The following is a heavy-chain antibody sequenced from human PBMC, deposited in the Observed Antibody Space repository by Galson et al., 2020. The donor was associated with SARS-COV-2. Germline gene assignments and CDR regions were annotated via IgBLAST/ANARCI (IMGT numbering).Heavy chain of an antibody. Sequence: SQTLSLTCTVSGGSISSYYWSWIRQPPGKGLEWIGYIYYSGSTNYNPSLKSRVTISVDTSKNQFSLKLSSVTAADTAVYYCVSSGWKLGFDYWVQGTLVTVS. J-gene: IGHJ4*02. V-gene: IGHV4-59*08. D-gene: IGHD6-19*01. CDR1: GGSISSYY. CDR3: VSSGWKLGFDY. CDR2: IYYSGST.